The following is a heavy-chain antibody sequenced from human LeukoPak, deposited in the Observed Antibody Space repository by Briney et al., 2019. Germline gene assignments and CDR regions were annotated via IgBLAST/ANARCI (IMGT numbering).Heavy chain of an antibody. V-gene: IGHV3-23*01. CDR2: ISGSGGST. Sequence: GGSLRLSCAASGFTFSSYAMSWVRQAPGKGLEWVSAISGSGGSTYYADSVKGRFTISRDNAKNSLYLQMNSLRAEDTAVCYCARSRTTSGSYYLTKGYFQHWGQGTLVTVSS. J-gene: IGHJ1*01. CDR1: GFTFSSYA. D-gene: IGHD3-10*01. CDR3: ARSRTTSGSYYLTKGYFQH.